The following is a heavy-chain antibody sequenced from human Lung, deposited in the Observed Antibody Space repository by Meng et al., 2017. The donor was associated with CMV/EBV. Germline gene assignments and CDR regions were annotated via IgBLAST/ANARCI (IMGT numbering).Heavy chain of an antibody. Sequence: FHSSGIAWVRQTPGQGLEWVGWISSYNSNTNCAQKFQGRVTLTTDTSTSIAYMELRSLRFDDTAVYYCATIAYCGGDCYQIHPLYDHWGQGTLVTVSS. CDR1: FHSSG. CDR2: ISSYNSNT. D-gene: IGHD2-21*01. J-gene: IGHJ5*02. CDR3: ATIAYCGGDCYQIHPLYDH. V-gene: IGHV1-18*01.